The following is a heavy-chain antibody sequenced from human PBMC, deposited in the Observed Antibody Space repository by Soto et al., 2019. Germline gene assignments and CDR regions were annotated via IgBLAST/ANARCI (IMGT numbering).Heavy chain of an antibody. CDR2: INSDGSTT. V-gene: IGHV3-74*01. Sequence: EVQLVESGGGLVQPGGSLRLSCAASGFIFSSYWMHWVRQAPGKGLVWLSRINSDGSTTSYADSVKGRFTISRDNAKNTLYLEMNSLRAEDTAVYYCASVIVGWGQGTLVTVSS. CDR3: ASVIVG. CDR1: GFIFSSYW. J-gene: IGHJ4*02. D-gene: IGHD1-26*01.